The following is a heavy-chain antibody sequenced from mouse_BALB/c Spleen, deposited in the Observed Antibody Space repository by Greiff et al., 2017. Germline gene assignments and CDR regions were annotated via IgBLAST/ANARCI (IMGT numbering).Heavy chain of an antibody. J-gene: IGHJ4*01. Sequence: EVKVVESGGGLVQPGGSRKLSCAASGFTFSSFGMHWVRQAPEKGLEWVAYISSGSSTIYYADTVKGRFTISRDNPKNTLFLQMTSLRSEDTAMYYCARSRFPQAMDYWGQGTSVTVSS. D-gene: IGHD3-1*01. CDR2: ISSGSSTI. CDR3: ARSRFPQAMDY. V-gene: IGHV5-17*02. CDR1: GFTFSSFG.